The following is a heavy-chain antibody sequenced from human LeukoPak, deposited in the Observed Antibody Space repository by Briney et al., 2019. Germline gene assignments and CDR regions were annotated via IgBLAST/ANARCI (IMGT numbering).Heavy chain of an antibody. V-gene: IGHV5-51*01. CDR1: GYSFTSYW. D-gene: IGHD3-3*01. CDR3: ARLTHYDFWSGYYAYMDV. CDR2: IYPGGSDT. J-gene: IGHJ6*03. Sequence: GESLKISCKGSGYSFTSYWIGWVRQMPGKGLEWMGIIYPGGSDTRYSPSFQGQVTISADKSISTTYLQWSSLKASDTAMYYCARLTHYDFWSGYYAYMDVWGKGTTVTVSS.